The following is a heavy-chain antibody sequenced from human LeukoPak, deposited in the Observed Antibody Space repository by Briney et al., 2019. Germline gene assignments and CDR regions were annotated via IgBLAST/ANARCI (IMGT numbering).Heavy chain of an antibody. D-gene: IGHD6-6*01. Sequence: SETLSLTCTVSGGSISRYYWSWIRQPPGKGLEWIGYIYYSGSTNYNPPLKSRVTISVDTSKNQFSLKLSSVTAADTAVYYCARHMDSSGYYYGMDVWGQGTTVTVSS. CDR3: ARHMDSSGYYYGMDV. CDR1: GGSISRYY. J-gene: IGHJ6*02. CDR2: IYYSGST. V-gene: IGHV4-59*08.